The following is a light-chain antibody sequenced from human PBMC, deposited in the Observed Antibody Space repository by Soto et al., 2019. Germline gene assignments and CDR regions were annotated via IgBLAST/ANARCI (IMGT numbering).Light chain of an antibody. CDR2: AAS. Sequence: DIQMTQSPSSLSASVGDRVTITCRASQSISSFLNWYQQKPGKAPKLLIYAASSLQSGVPSRFSGSGSGTDFTLTISSLQAEDFATSYCQQSYGTPLTFGGGTKVQIK. J-gene: IGKJ4*01. V-gene: IGKV1-39*01. CDR3: QQSYGTPLT. CDR1: QSISSF.